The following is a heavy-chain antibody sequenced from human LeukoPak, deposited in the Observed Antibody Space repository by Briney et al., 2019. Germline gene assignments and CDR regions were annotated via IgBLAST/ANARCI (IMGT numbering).Heavy chain of an antibody. CDR3: ARVSDIAAAHDAFDI. V-gene: IGHV4-30-2*01. Sequence: SETLSLTCTVSGGSISSGGYYWSWIRQPPGKGLEWIGYIYHSGSTYYNPSLKSRVTISVDTSKNQFSLKLSSVTAADTAVYYCARVSDIAAAHDAFDIWGQGTMVTVSS. CDR2: IYHSGST. D-gene: IGHD6-13*01. J-gene: IGHJ3*02. CDR1: GGSISSGGYY.